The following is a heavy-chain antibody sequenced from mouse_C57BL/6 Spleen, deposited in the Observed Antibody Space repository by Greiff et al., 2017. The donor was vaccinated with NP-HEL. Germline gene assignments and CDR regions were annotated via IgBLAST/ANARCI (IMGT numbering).Heavy chain of an antibody. Sequence: EVQLQESGPGLVKPSQSLSLTCSVTGYSITSGYYWNWIRQFPGNKLEWMGYISYDGSNNYNPSLKNRISITRDTSKNQFFLKLNSVTTEDTATYYCARAIYSNSYYAMDYWGQGTSVTVSS. CDR1: GYSITSGYY. CDR2: ISYDGSN. CDR3: ARAIYSNSYYAMDY. J-gene: IGHJ4*01. V-gene: IGHV3-6*01. D-gene: IGHD2-5*01.